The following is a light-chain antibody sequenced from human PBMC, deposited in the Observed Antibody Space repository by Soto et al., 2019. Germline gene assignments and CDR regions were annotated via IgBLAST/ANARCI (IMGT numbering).Light chain of an antibody. J-gene: IGLJ1*01. Sequence: QSALTQPASVSGSPGQSITISSTGTSSDVGGYNLVSWYQQHPGKAPKLMIYEDSKRPSGVSNRFSGSKSGNTASLTISGLQAEDEADYYCCSYAGSSTYVFGTGTKVTVL. CDR2: EDS. CDR3: CSYAGSSTYV. CDR1: SSDVGGYNL. V-gene: IGLV2-23*01.